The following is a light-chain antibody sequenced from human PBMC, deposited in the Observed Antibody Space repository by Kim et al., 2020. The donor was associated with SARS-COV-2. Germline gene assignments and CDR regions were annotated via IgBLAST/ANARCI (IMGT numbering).Light chain of an antibody. Sequence: SAAEGDRVTITCRASQDIGNSLAWFQQKPGKAPKSLISAAFNLQSGVPSRFSGSRSGTDFTLTSSSLQPEDFVTYYCQQYRNYPYTFGGGTKLEI. CDR2: AAF. CDR3: QQYRNYPYT. CDR1: QDIGNS. J-gene: IGKJ4*01. V-gene: IGKV1-16*01.